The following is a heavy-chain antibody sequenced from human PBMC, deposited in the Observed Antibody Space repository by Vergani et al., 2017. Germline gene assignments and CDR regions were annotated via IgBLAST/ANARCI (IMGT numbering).Heavy chain of an antibody. J-gene: IGHJ4*02. CDR3: ARFGYYCSSTSCYTYFDY. CDR2: IYYSGST. Sequence: QLQLQESGPGLVKPSETLSLTCTVSGGSISSSSYYWGWIRQPPGKGLEWIGSIYYSGSTYYNPSLKSRVTISVDTSKNQFSLKLSSVTAADTAVYYCARFGYYCSSTSCYTYFDYWGQGTLVTVSS. CDR1: GGSISSSSYY. V-gene: IGHV4-39*01. D-gene: IGHD2-2*02.